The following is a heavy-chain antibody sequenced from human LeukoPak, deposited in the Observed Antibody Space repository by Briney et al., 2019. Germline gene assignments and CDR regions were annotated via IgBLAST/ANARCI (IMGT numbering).Heavy chain of an antibody. CDR1: GFTFDDYG. CDR2: ISWNSASV. CDR3: AKDYAYSSSWYDY. Sequence: GGSLRLSCEASGFTFDDYGMHWVRQAPGKGLEWVSTISWNSASVGYVDSVKGRFTISRDNDKKTLCLQMNSLRPEDTALYSCAKDYAYSSSWYDYWGQGTLVTVSS. J-gene: IGHJ4*02. D-gene: IGHD6-13*01. V-gene: IGHV3-9*01.